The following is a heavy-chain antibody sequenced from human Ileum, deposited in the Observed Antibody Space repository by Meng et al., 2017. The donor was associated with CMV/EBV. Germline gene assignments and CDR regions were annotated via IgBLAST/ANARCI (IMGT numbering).Heavy chain of an antibody. CDR2: IADDGSKT. CDR3: ARGTVGTNYYFDY. V-gene: IGHV3-74*01. J-gene: IGHJ4*02. CDR1: GFTFSRFW. Sequence: GESLKISCAASGFTFSRFWMHWVRQAPGKGLEWVSLIADDGSKTFYADSVRGRFTTSRDNAGDTVYLQMNSLRAEDMGVYYCARGTVGTNYYFDYWGQGTLVTVSS. D-gene: IGHD1-26*01.